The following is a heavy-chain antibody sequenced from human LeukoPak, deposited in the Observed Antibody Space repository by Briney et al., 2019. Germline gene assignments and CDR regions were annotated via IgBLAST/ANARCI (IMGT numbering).Heavy chain of an antibody. CDR3: AKDLQEGSSGWHYRYFDY. D-gene: IGHD6-19*01. V-gene: IGHV3-33*06. J-gene: IGHJ4*02. Sequence: GGSLRLSCAASGFTFSSYGMHWVRQAPGKGLEWVAVIWYDGSKEYYADSVKGRFTISRDNSKITLYLQMNSLRAEDTAVYYCAKDLQEGSSGWHYRYFDYWGQGTLVTVSS. CDR1: GFTFSSYG. CDR2: IWYDGSKE.